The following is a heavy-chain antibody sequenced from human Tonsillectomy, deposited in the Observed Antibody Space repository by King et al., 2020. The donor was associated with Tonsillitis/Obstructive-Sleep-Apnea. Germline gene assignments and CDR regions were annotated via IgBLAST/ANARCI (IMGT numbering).Heavy chain of an antibody. CDR3: AKGPYSNYVVGVDY. V-gene: IGHV3-9*01. CDR2: ISWNSGSI. D-gene: IGHD4-11*01. CDR1: GFTFDDHA. J-gene: IGHJ4*02. Sequence: VQLVESGGGLVQPGRSLRLSCAASGFTFDDHAMHWVRQAPGKGLEWVSGISWNSGSIVYADAVKGRFTISRDNAKNSLYLQMNSLRVEDTAFYYCAKGPYSNYVVGVDYWGQGTLVTVSS.